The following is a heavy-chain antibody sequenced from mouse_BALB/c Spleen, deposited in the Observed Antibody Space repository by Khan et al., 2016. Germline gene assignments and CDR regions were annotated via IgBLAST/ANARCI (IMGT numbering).Heavy chain of an antibody. D-gene: IGHD1-2*01. CDR3: AREEITTATFAY. Sequence: QVQLQQSGAELMKPGASVKISCKATGYTFSSYWIEWVKQRPGHGLEWIGEILPGSGSTNYNEKFKGKATFTADTSSNTAYMQLSSLTSEDSAVYYCAREEITTATFAYWGQGTLVTISA. CDR2: ILPGSGST. J-gene: IGHJ3*01. V-gene: IGHV1-9*01. CDR1: GYTFSSYW.